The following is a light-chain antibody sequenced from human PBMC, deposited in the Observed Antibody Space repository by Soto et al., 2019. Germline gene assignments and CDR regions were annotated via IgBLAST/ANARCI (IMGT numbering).Light chain of an antibody. Sequence: QSVLTQPASVSGSPGQSITISCTGTSSDVGGYNYVSWYQQYPGKAPKLMIYDVSYRPSGVSNRVSGSKSGNTASLTISGLQAEDEADYYCSSYTSISSPLYVFGTGTKVTVL. V-gene: IGLV2-14*03. CDR3: SSYTSISSPLYV. CDR1: SSDVGGYNY. CDR2: DVS. J-gene: IGLJ1*01.